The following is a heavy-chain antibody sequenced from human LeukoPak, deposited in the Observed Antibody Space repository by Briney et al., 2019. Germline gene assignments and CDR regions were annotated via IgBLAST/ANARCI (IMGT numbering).Heavy chain of an antibody. Sequence: GASAKVSCKASGGTFSSYAISWVRQAPGQGLEWMGGIIPIFGTANYAQKFQGRVTITTDESTSTAYMELSSLRSEDTAVYYCASVHYDSSGYHPQYYYYYYMDVWGKGTAVTASS. J-gene: IGHJ6*03. CDR1: GGTFSSYA. V-gene: IGHV1-69*05. D-gene: IGHD3-22*01. CDR2: IIPIFGTA. CDR3: ASVHYDSSGYHPQYYYYYYMDV.